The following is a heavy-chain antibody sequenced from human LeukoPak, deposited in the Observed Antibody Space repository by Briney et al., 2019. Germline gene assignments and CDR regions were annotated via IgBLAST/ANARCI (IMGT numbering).Heavy chain of an antibody. V-gene: IGHV3-11*03. CDR2: IGSSNVYT. CDR3: ARGGGLDV. CDR1: GFTFSDSY. D-gene: IGHD3-16*01. J-gene: IGHJ6*02. Sequence: GGSLRLSCTASGFTFSDSYMSWIRQAPGKGLEWISKIGSSNVYTNYADSVKGRFTISRDNAKNSLYLQMSNLRAEDTAVYFCARGGGLDVWGQGATVTVSS.